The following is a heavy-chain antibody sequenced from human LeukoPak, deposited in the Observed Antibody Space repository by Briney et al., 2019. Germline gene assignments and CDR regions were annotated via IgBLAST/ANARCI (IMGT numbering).Heavy chain of an antibody. CDR3: AKVVYEGYYDSSGYYPFDY. CDR1: GFTFSSYW. J-gene: IGHJ4*02. D-gene: IGHD3-22*01. V-gene: IGHV3-74*01. CDR2: INSDGSST. Sequence: GGSLRLSCAASGFTFSSYWMHWVRQAPGKGLVWVSRINSDGSSTSYADSVKGRFTISRDNAKNTLYLQMNSLRAEDTAVYFCAKVVYEGYYDSSGYYPFDYGGQGTLVTVSS.